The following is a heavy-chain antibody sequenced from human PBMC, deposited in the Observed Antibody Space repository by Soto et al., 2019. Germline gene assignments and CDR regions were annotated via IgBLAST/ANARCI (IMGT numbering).Heavy chain of an antibody. CDR3: ARAGGSSSSNYYYGMDV. CDR2: MNPNSGNT. Sequence: QVQLVQSGAEVKKPGASVKVSCKASGYTFTSYDINWVRQATGQGLEWMGWMNPNSGNTGYAQKFQVRVTMTRNTSISTAYMELSSLRSEDTAVYYWARAGGSSSSNYYYGMDVWGQGTTVTVSS. D-gene: IGHD6-6*01. CDR1: GYTFTSYD. J-gene: IGHJ6*02. V-gene: IGHV1-8*01.